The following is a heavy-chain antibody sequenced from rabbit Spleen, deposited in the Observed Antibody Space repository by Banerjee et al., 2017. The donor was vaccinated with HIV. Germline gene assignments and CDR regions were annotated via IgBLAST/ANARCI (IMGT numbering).Heavy chain of an antibody. CDR3: ARDSGSSFSSYGMDL. J-gene: IGHJ6*01. Sequence: VESGGDLVKPGASLTLTCTASGVSFSFNNYMCWVRQAPGKGLEWIACIEGGSSAFSYFASWAKGRFTISKTSSTTVTLQMTSLTAADTATYFCARDSGSSFSSYGMDLWGPGTLVTVS. CDR1: GVSFSFNNY. CDR2: IEGGSSAFS. D-gene: IGHD8-1*01. V-gene: IGHV1S40*01.